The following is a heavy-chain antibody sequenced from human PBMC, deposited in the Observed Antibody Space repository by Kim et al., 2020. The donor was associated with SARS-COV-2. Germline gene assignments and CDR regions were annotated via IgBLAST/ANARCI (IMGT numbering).Heavy chain of an antibody. V-gene: IGHV3-48*04. Sequence: NTSYADSVKGRFTISRDNAKNSLYLQMNSLRAGDTAVYYCATTAGIFMFSWGPGTLVTVSS. J-gene: IGHJ4*02. D-gene: IGHD3-10*02. CDR3: ATTAGIFMFS. CDR2: NT.